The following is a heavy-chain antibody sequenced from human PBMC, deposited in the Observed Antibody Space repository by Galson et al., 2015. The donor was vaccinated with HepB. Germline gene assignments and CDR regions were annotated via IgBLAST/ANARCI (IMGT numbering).Heavy chain of an antibody. D-gene: IGHD3-10*01. J-gene: IGHJ4*02. V-gene: IGHV3-23*01. CDR1: GFTFSSYA. Sequence: SLRLSCAASGFTFSSYAMVWVRQGPGKGLEWVSAVSGSGESTYYADSMKGRFTISRDNSKNTLYLQMNNLRAEDTAVYFCARDLYGSGTAADFDYRGQGTLVTVSS. CDR3: ARDLYGSGTAADFDY. CDR2: VSGSGEST.